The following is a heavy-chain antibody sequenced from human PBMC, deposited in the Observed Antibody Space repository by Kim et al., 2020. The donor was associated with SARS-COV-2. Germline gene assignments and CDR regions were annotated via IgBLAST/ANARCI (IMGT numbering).Heavy chain of an antibody. J-gene: IGHJ4*02. CDR3: GSGPGLRFLF. D-gene: IGHD3-3*01. V-gene: IGHV1-18*01. Sequence: NTNYSQKLQGRVTMTTDTSTSTAYMELRSLRSDDTAVYYCGSGPGLRFLFWGQGTLVTVSS. CDR2: NT.